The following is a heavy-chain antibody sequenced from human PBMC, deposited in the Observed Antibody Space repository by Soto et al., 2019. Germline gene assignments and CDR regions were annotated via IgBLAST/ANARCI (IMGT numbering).Heavy chain of an antibody. D-gene: IGHD2-15*01. V-gene: IGHV1-8*01. CDR3: TRARGAETFDF. CDR1: GDTFSKYD. Sequence: QVMLVQSGAEVKKPGASVKVSCQASGDTFSKYDIHWVRLATGHGLEWMGWMNPRSGNTGYAQKFRGRVIMTRNTAITTAYMELSSLKYEASAIYYSTRARGAETFDFWGQGSRVTVSS. CDR2: MNPRSGNT. J-gene: IGHJ5*01.